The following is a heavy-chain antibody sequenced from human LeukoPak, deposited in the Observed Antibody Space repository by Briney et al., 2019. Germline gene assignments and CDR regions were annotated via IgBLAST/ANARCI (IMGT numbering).Heavy chain of an antibody. J-gene: IGHJ6*03. CDR2: IYYSGST. V-gene: IGHV4-39*01. D-gene: IGHD2-15*01. CDR3: ARICSYYYYYYYYMDV. CDR1: GGSISSSSYY. Sequence: SETLSLTCTVSGGSISSSSYYWGWLRQPPGKGLEWIGSIYYSGSTYYNPSLKSRVTISVDTSKNQFSLKLSSVTAADTAVYYCARICSYYYYYYYYMDVWGKGTTVTISS.